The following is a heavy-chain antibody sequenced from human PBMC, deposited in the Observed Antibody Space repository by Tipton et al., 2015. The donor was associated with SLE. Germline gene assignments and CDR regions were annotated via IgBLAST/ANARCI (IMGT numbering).Heavy chain of an antibody. J-gene: IGHJ3*01. V-gene: IGHV4-31*03. D-gene: IGHD3-9*01. CDR2: VFYTGST. CDR1: GGSITSGSYF. CDR3: VSSGYPLGSFDV. Sequence: TLSLTCTVSGGSITSGSYFWSWIRPLPGKGLEWIGYVFYTGSTYKNPSLKSRLTMSVDTSNNQFSLQLSSVTAADTALYYCVSSGYPLGSFDVWGQGTMVTVS.